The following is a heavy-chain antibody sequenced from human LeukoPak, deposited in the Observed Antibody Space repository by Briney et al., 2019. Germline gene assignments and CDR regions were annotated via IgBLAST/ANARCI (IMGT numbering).Heavy chain of an antibody. J-gene: IGHJ4*02. CDR2: FYNSGST. CDR3: ASANQWLAFDS. Sequence: SETLSLTCTVSGGSINSHYLTWIRQSPGKGLEWIGCFYNSGSTTYNPSLSSRVTISVDVSKSQVSLKLTSVTAAGTAVYYCASANQWLAFDSWGQGNLVTVSS. CDR1: GGSINSHY. D-gene: IGHD6-19*01. V-gene: IGHV4-59*08.